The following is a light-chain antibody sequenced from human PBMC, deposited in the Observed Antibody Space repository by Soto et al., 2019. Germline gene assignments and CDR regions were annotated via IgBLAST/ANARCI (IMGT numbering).Light chain of an antibody. V-gene: IGKV2-30*02. Sequence: DVVMTQSPLSLPVTLGQPASISCRSSQSLVHSDGNIYLNWFHQRPGQSPRRLIYRVSNRDSGVPDRFSGSGSGTDFTLKISRVEAEDVGAYYCMQGTHWPPTFGQGTKVEIK. J-gene: IGKJ1*01. CDR2: RVS. CDR1: QSLVHSDGNIY. CDR3: MQGTHWPPT.